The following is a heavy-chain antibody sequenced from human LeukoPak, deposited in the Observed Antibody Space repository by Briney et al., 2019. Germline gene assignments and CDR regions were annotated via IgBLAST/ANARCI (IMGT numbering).Heavy chain of an antibody. CDR1: GFTFSSYS. CDR3: ARDLRGYDSSWFDP. D-gene: IGHD5-12*01. J-gene: IGHJ5*02. V-gene: IGHV3-21*01. Sequence: GGSLRLSCAASSGFTFSSYSMNWVRQAPGKGLEWVSSITSSGTYIYYVDSVKGRFTVSRDNAKNSLYLQTNSLRAEDTAMYYCARDLRGYDSSWFDPWGQGTLVTVSS. CDR2: ITSSGTYI.